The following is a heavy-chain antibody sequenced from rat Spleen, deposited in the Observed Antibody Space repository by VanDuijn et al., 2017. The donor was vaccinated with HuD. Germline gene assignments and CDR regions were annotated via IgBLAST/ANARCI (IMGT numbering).Heavy chain of an antibody. CDR2: MWNSGNT. V-gene: IGHV2S63*01. CDR3: ARDPATDY. J-gene: IGHJ2*01. Sequence: VQLKESGPGLLQSSQTLSLTCTVSGFSLSSNSVHWVRQPSGKGLAWMGVMWNSGNTAYNSALTSRLTISRDTSKSQVFLKMNSLQTEDTATYYCARDPATDYWGQGVMVTVSS. CDR1: GFSLSSNS.